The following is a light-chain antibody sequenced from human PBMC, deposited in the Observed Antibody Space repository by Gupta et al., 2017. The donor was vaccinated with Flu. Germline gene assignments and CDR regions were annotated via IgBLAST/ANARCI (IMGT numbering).Light chain of an antibody. CDR2: GAS. CDR1: QSVSSSY. J-gene: IGKJ4*01. CDR3: QQYGGSPLT. V-gene: IGKV3-20*01. Sequence: PGERATLSCRASQSVSSSYLAWYQQKPGQAPRLLIYGASSRATGIPDRFSGSGSGTDFTLTISRLDPEDFAVYYCQQYGGSPLTFGGGTKVEIK.